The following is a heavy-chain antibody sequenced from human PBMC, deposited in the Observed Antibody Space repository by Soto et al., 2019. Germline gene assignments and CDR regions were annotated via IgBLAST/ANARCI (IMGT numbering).Heavy chain of an antibody. CDR1: GYTFTSYG. D-gene: IGHD3-16*01. CDR3: ARLPDLWGVKEENWFAP. Sequence: ASVKVSCKASGYTFTSYGISWVRQAPGQGLEWMGWISAYNGNTNYAQKLQGRVTMTTDTSTSTAYMELRSLRSDDTAVYYCARLPDLWGVKEENWFAPWGQGTLVSVSS. CDR2: ISAYNGNT. V-gene: IGHV1-18*01. J-gene: IGHJ5*02.